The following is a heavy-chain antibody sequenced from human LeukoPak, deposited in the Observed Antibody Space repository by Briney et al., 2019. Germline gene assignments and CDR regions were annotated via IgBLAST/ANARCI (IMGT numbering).Heavy chain of an antibody. J-gene: IGHJ4*02. V-gene: IGHV3-23*01. Sequence: GGSLRLSCAASGFSFSSDAMNWVRQAPGKGLEWGSVIGGSGGSTSYADSVKGRFTISRDNSKNTLYLQMNSLRAEDTAVYFCAKVRYSSGWYDFDYWGQGTLVTVSS. CDR3: AKVRYSSGWYDFDY. D-gene: IGHD6-19*01. CDR2: IGGSGGST. CDR1: GFSFSSDA.